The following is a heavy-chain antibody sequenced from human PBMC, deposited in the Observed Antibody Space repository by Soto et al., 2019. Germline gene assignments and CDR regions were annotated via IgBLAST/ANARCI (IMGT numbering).Heavy chain of an antibody. CDR3: ARENERLQLAGNYYYILDV. J-gene: IGHJ6*02. CDR1: GGNFSSSA. V-gene: IGHV1-69*12. D-gene: IGHD6-25*01. CDR2: IIPLFRTP. Sequence: QVQLVQSGADMKEPGSSVKVSCKTSGGNFSSSAISWLRQAPGQGLEWMGGIIPLFRTPDYAQKFQGIVTIAAAASTSTAYMEVSSLRTEDTSVYYCARENERLQLAGNYYYILDVWGQGTTITFSS.